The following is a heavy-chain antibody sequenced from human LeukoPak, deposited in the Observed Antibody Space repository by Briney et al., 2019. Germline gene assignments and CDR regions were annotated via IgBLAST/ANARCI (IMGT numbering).Heavy chain of an antibody. CDR1: GFTVSSNY. V-gene: IGHV3-30*02. Sequence: GGSLRLSCAASGFTVSSNYMSWVRQAPGKGLEWVAFIRYDGSNKYYADSVKGRFTISRDNSKNTLYLQMNSLRAEDTAVYYCAKAVDIVVVPAAINGGYWGQGTLVTVSS. CDR3: AKAVDIVVVPAAINGGY. J-gene: IGHJ4*02. D-gene: IGHD2-2*02. CDR2: IRYDGSNK.